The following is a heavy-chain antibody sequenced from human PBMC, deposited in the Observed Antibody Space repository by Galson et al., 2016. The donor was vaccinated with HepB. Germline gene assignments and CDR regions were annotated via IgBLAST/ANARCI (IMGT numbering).Heavy chain of an antibody. Sequence: ITPDGSRTAYADSVRGRFTISRDNAKNTLDLQMDSLRAEDTAVYYCARDNTGRFDYWGQGALVTVSS. V-gene: IGHV3-74*01. D-gene: IGHD2-8*02. J-gene: IGHJ4*02. CDR3: ARDNTGRFDY. CDR2: ITPDGSRT.